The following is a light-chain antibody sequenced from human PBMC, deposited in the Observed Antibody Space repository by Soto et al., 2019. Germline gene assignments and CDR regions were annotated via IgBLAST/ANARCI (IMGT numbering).Light chain of an antibody. CDR3: QQYYKWPRT. V-gene: IGKV3-15*01. J-gene: IGKJ1*01. CDR1: QSVDSS. CDR2: GAS. Sequence: EILMTQSPAILPLSSGERATLSCRASQSVDSSLAWYQQTPGQAPRLLIHGASTRAPGVPARFIGSGSGTEFTLTISSLQSEDFAIYYCQQYYKWPRTFGQGTKVDIK.